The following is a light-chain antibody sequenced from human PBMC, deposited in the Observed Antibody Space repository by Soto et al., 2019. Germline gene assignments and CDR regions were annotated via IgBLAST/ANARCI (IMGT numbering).Light chain of an antibody. J-gene: IGLJ1*01. Sequence: QSVLTQPPSASGSPGQSVAISCTGTSSDVGGYNYVSWYQQHPGKAPKLMIYEVNKRPSGVPDRFSGSKSGNTASLTVSGLQDEDDADYYCSSYAGSRNVFGTGTKVTVL. CDR3: SSYAGSRNV. V-gene: IGLV2-8*01. CDR1: SSDVGGYNY. CDR2: EVN.